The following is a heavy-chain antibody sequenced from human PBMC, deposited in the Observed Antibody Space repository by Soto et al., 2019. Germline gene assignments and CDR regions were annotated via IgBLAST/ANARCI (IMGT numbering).Heavy chain of an antibody. D-gene: IGHD3-22*01. CDR2: VSHDGKTE. CDR3: GREHYISGHYSGRCDV. V-gene: IGHV3-30*04. Sequence: QVQLVESGGGVVQPGRSLRLSCAASGFTFSSYAMHWVRQAPGKGLEWVAVVSHDGKTEYHAASVKGRFTISRDTSANILSLQMNSLKDEDTAVYYCGREHYISGHYSGRCDVWGQGTMVNVS. CDR1: GFTFSSYA. J-gene: IGHJ3*01.